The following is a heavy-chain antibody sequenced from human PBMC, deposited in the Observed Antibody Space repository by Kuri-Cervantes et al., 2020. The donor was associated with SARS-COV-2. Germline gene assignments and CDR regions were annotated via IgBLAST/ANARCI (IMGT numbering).Heavy chain of an antibody. D-gene: IGHD3-22*01. CDR2: ISYDGSDK. Sequence: GGSLRLSCAVSGFTFSGYGMHWVRQAPGKGLEWVAVISYDGSDKYYADSVKGRFTISRDNSKNTLHLQMNSLRAEDTAVYYCAKSYYYDGSGYSDWKGYYSYYGMDVWGQGTTVTVSS. V-gene: IGHV3-30*18. J-gene: IGHJ6*02. CDR3: AKSYYYDGSGYSDWKGYYSYYGMDV. CDR1: GFTFSGYG.